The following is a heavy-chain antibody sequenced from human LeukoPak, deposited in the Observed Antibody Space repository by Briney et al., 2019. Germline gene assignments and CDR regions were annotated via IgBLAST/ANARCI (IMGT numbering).Heavy chain of an antibody. D-gene: IGHD5-18*01. CDR3: ARSSYGYNWFDP. J-gene: IGHJ5*02. CDR2: IYYSGSA. Sequence: PSETLSLTCTVSGGSFSNYYWNWIRQPPGEGLEWIGYIYYSGSANYNPSLKSRVTISVDTSKNQFSLRLTSVTAADTAVYHCARSSYGYNWFDPWGQGTLVTGSS. CDR1: GGSFSNYY. V-gene: IGHV4-59*08.